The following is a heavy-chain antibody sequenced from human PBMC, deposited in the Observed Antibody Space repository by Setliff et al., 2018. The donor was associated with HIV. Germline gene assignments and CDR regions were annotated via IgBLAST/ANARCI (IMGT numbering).Heavy chain of an antibody. J-gene: IGHJ4*02. CDR2: INHSGST. CDR3: ARAGGAHAAAGTADY. CDR1: GGSISSSNW. Sequence: SETLSLTCAVSGGSISSSNWWSWVRQPPGKGLEWIGEINHSGSTNYNPSLKSRVTISVDTSKNQFSLKLSSVTAADTAVYYCARAGGAHAAAGTADYWGQGTLVTVSS. V-gene: IGHV4-4*02. D-gene: IGHD6-13*01.